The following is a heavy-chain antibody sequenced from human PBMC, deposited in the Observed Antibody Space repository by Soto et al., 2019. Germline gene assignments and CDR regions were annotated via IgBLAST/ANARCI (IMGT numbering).Heavy chain of an antibody. CDR1: GGTFSSYA. D-gene: IGHD2-2*01. J-gene: IGHJ6*02. Sequence: QVQLVQSGAEVKKPGSSVKVSCKASGGTFSSYAISWVRQAPGQGLEWMGGLIPIFGTGNYAQKFQGRVTITADESTSTAYRELSSMRSEDTAVYYCAGSTVEVVGPAAPGHYYYYGMDVWGQGTTVTVSS. CDR2: LIPIFGTG. CDR3: AGSTVEVVGPAAPGHYYYYGMDV. V-gene: IGHV1-69*01.